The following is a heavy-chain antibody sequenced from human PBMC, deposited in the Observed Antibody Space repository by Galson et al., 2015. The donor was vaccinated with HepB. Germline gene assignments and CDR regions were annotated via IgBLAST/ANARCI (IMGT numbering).Heavy chain of an antibody. CDR3: ARDPSHLRELFDY. V-gene: IGHV3-74*01. CDR2: INNDGSAT. J-gene: IGHJ4*02. CDR1: GFTFSTYW. D-gene: IGHD3-10*01. Sequence: SLRLSCAASGFTFSTYWMHWVRQAPGKGLVWVSRINNDGSATNYADSVKGRFTISRDNAKNTLYLQMNSLRAEDTALCYCARDPSHLRELFDYWGQGTLVTVSS.